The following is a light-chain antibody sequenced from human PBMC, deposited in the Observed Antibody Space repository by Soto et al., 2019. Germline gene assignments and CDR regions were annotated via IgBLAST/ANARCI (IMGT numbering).Light chain of an antibody. CDR2: LGS. J-gene: IGKJ5*01. CDR3: MQGVQTPPIT. V-gene: IGKV2-28*01. Sequence: DIVMTQSPLSLPVTPGEPASISCRSSQSLLHDNGKNYMDWYVQKPGQSPQLLIYLGSNRASGVTDRYSGSGSGTDFTLKISRVEAEDVGVYYCMQGVQTPPITSGQGTRLEI. CDR1: QSLLHDNGKNY.